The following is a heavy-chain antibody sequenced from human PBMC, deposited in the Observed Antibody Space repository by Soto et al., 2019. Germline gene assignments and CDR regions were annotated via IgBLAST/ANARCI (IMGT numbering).Heavy chain of an antibody. V-gene: IGHV4-34*01. J-gene: IGHJ4*02. CDR2: INHSGST. CDR3: ARGMDDSSGYYYEGISFDY. CDR1: GGSFSGYY. D-gene: IGHD3-22*01. Sequence: LSLTCAVYGGSFSGYYWSWIRQPPGKGLEWIGEINHSGSTNYNPSLKSRVTISVDTSKNQFSLKLSSVTAADTAVYYCARGMDDSSGYYYEGISFDYWGQGTLVTVS.